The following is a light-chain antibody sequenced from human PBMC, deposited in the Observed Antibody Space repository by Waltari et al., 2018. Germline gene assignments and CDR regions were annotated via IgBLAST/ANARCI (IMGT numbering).Light chain of an antibody. CDR2: WAS. CDR1: QNIDSD. CDR3: QQYYSAPRT. J-gene: IGKJ1*01. V-gene: IGKV4-1*01. Sequence: DIQMTQSPSSLSASVGDRVTITCRASQNIDSDLNWYQQKPGQPPKLVIYWASTRESGVPDRFSGSGSGTDFTLTISSLQAEDVAIYYCQQYYSAPRTFGQGTKVEIK.